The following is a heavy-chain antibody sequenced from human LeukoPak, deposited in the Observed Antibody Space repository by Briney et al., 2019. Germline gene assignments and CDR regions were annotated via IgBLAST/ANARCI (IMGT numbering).Heavy chain of an antibody. Sequence: SETLSLTCTVSGGSISSGGYYWRWIRQHPGKGLEWIGYIYYSGSTYYNPSLKSRVTISVDTSKNQFSLKLSSVTAADTAVYYCARLRYTVTTLGAFDIWGQGTMVTVSS. J-gene: IGHJ3*02. D-gene: IGHD4-17*01. CDR3: ARLRYTVTTLGAFDI. CDR2: IYYSGST. CDR1: GGSISSGGYY. V-gene: IGHV4-31*03.